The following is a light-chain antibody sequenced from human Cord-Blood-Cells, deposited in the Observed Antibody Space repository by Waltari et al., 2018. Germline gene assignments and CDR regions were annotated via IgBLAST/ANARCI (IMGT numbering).Light chain of an antibody. CDR1: QSVSSSY. V-gene: IGKV3-20*01. J-gene: IGKJ1*01. CDR2: GAS. CDR3: QQYGSSLWT. Sequence: ELVLTQSPGTLSLSPAERATLSCRASQSVSSSYLAWYQQKPGQAPRLLIYGASSRATGIPDRFSGSGSGTDFTLTISRLEPEDFAVYYCQQYGSSLWTFGQGTKVEIK.